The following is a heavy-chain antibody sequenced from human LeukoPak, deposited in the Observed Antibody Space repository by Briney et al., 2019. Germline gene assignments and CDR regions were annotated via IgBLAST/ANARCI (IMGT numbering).Heavy chain of an antibody. CDR2: IFPGDSDT. V-gene: IGHV5-51*01. Sequence: GESLKISCKASGYSFTTNWIGWVRQLPGQGLEWVGIIFPGDSDTRYSPSFQGQVTISADKSISTAYLQWRSLKASDTAIYYCAKSSYRGAIAAAGVDYWGQGTLVTVSS. CDR3: AKSSYRGAIAAAGVDY. D-gene: IGHD6-13*01. J-gene: IGHJ4*02. CDR1: GYSFTTNW.